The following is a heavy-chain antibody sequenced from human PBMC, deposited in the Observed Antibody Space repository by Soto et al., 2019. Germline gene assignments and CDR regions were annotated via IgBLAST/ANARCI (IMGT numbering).Heavy chain of an antibody. CDR3: ARGDSSGPAGYYYYYGMDV. CDR2: IIPIFGTA. CDR1: RGTFSSYA. D-gene: IGHD6-19*01. V-gene: IGHV1-69*01. Sequence: QVQLVQSGAEVKKPGSSVKVSCKASRGTFSSYAISWVRQAPGQGLEWMGGIIPIFGTANYAQKFQGRVTITADESTSTAYMELSSLRSEDTAVYYCARGDSSGPAGYYYYYGMDVWGQGTTVTVSS. J-gene: IGHJ6*02.